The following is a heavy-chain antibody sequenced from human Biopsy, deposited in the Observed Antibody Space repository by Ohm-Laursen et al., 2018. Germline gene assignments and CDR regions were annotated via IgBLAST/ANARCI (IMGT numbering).Heavy chain of an antibody. CDR3: ARHLLGGGAYYDY. CDR1: GGTVSSYG. CDR2: IIPIFGIA. D-gene: IGHD2-15*01. V-gene: IGHV1-69*13. J-gene: IGHJ4*02. Sequence: SVKVSCKTSGGTVSSYGISWVRQAPGQGLEWMGGIIPIFGIANYAQELQGRVTITADESTSTAYMELSSLRSEDTAVYYCARHLLGGGAYYDYWGQGTLVTVSS.